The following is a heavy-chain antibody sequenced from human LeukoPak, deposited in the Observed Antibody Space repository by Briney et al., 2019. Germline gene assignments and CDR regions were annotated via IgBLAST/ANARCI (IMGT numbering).Heavy chain of an antibody. D-gene: IGHD3-3*01. J-gene: IGHJ4*02. CDR1: GFTFSSYS. V-gene: IGHV3-21*01. CDR2: ISSSSSYI. Sequence: GGSLRLSCAASGFTFSSYSMNWVRQAPGKGLEWVSSISSSSSYIYYADSVKGRFAISRDNAKNSLYLQMNSLRAEDTAVYYCARDVNDLWSGYYTTLPPFDYWGQGTLVTVSS. CDR3: ARDVNDLWSGYYTTLPPFDY.